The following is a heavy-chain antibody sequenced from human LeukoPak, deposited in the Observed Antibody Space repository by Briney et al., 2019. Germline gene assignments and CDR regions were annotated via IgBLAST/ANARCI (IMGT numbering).Heavy chain of an antibody. D-gene: IGHD1-26*01. J-gene: IGHJ4*02. V-gene: IGHV4-61*08. Sequence: TPSETLSLTCTVSGGSISSGGYYWSWIRQPPGKGLEWIGYIYYSGSTNYNPSLKSRVTISVDTSKNQFSLKLSSVTAADTAVYYCARASSSGSYYGVDYWGQGTLVTVSS. CDR1: GGSISSGGYY. CDR3: ARASSSGSYYGVDY. CDR2: IYYSGST.